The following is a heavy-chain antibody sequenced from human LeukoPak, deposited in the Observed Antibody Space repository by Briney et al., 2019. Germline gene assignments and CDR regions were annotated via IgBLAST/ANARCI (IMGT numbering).Heavy chain of an antibody. CDR1: GFTFSSYT. CDR3: ARDLGGYGDYGTNFDY. CDR2: ISSSSSYI. V-gene: IGHV3-21*01. J-gene: IGHJ4*02. D-gene: IGHD4-17*01. Sequence: NPGGSLRLSCAASGFTFSSYTMNWVRQAPGKGLEWVSAISSSSSYIYYADSVKGRFTISRHNAKRSLYLQMNSLRAEDTAVSYCARDLGGYGDYGTNFDYWGQGTLVTVSS.